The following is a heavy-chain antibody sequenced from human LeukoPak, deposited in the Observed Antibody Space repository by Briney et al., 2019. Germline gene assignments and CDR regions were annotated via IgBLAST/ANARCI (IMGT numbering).Heavy chain of an antibody. V-gene: IGHV3-23*01. CDR1: GFIFSRCA. CDR2: ISKNTVDT. J-gene: IGHJ4*02. CDR3: VRDMEPLRYFDT. Sequence: PGGSLRLSCIGSGFIFSRCAVSWVRQAPGKGLEWVSAISKNTVDTYYADSVKGRLTISRDSSKNTVYLQMNSLRAEDTAVYYCVRDMEPLRYFDTWGQGTLVTVSS. D-gene: IGHD3-9*01.